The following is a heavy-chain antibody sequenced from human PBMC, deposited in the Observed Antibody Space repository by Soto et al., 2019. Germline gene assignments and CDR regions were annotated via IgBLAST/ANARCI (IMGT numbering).Heavy chain of an antibody. D-gene: IGHD3-22*01. CDR1: GGSIISGY. J-gene: IGHJ4*02. CDR2: ISYSGNT. Sequence: SETLSLTCTVSGGSIISGYWSWIRQPPGKGLEWIGYISYSGNTNYNPSLKSRVTISVDRSKNQFSLKLSSVTAADTAVYYCARTYYYDSSGYDEYYFDYWGQGTLVTVSS. CDR3: ARTYYYDSSGYDEYYFDY. V-gene: IGHV4-59*12.